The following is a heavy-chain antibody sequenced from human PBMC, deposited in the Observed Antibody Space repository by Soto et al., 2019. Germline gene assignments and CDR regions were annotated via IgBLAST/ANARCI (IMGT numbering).Heavy chain of an antibody. CDR1: GYTFTGYY. J-gene: IGHJ6*02. CDR2: INPNSGGT. V-gene: IGHV1-2*04. D-gene: IGHD5-18*01. CDR3: ARAGDTAMVTGYYYYGMDV. Sequence: ASVKVSCKASGYTFTGYYMHWVRQAPGQGLEWMGWINPNSGGTNYAQRFQGWVTMTRDKSISTAYMELSRLRSDDTAVYYCARAGDTAMVTGYYYYGMDVWGQGTTVTVSS.